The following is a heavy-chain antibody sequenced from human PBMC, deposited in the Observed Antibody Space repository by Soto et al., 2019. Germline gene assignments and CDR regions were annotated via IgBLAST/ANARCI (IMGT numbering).Heavy chain of an antibody. CDR1: GFTFSSYA. CDR3: AKDQYYYGSGSYYTGFDY. V-gene: IGHV3-23*01. J-gene: IGHJ4*02. Sequence: EVQLLESGGGLVQPGGSVRLSCAASGFTFSSYAMSWVRQAPGKGLEWVSAISGSGGSTYYADSVKGRFTISRDNSKNTLYLQMNSLRAEDTAVYYCAKDQYYYGSGSYYTGFDYWGQGTLVTVSS. CDR2: ISGSGGST. D-gene: IGHD3-10*01.